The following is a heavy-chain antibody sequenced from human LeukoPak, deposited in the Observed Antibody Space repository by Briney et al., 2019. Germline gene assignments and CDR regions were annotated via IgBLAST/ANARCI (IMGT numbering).Heavy chain of an antibody. J-gene: IGHJ4*02. CDR2: IRYDGSSK. Sequence: PGGSLRLSCAASGFTFSSYAIHWVRQAPGKGLEWVSFIRYDGSSKYYADSVKGRFTISRDDAKNSLYLQMNSLRAEDTAVYYCARDGRNFNFDYWGQGTLVTVSS. CDR1: GFTFSSYA. CDR3: ARDGRNFNFDY. V-gene: IGHV3-30*02. D-gene: IGHD1-14*01.